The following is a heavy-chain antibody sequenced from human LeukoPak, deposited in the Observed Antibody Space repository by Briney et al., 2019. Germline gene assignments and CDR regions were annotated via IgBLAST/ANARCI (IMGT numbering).Heavy chain of an antibody. CDR2: ISGSGGST. D-gene: IGHD4-11*01. CDR1: GGSISSSSYY. CDR3: VKPPYSNSMYHYGMDV. J-gene: IGHJ6*02. V-gene: IGHV3-23*01. Sequence: ETLSLTCTVSGGSISSSSYYWGWIRQAPGKGLEWVSAISGSGGSTYYADSVKGRFTISRDNSKNTLYLQMSSLRAEDTAVYYCVKPPYSNSMYHYGMDVWGQGTTVTVSS.